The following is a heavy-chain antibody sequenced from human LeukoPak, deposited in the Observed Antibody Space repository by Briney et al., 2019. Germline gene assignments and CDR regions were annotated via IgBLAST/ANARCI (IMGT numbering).Heavy chain of an antibody. CDR3: VRGYSFGPYGMDV. V-gene: IGHV3-64D*09. CDR1: GFPFSSYA. Sequence: GGSLRLSCSASGFPFSSYAMHWVRQAPGKGLEYVSAISDSGGSTYYADSVKGRFTISRDNSKNTLYLQMSSLSAEDTAVYFCVRGYSFGPYGMDVWGQGTTVTVSS. J-gene: IGHJ6*02. D-gene: IGHD2-15*01. CDR2: ISDSGGST.